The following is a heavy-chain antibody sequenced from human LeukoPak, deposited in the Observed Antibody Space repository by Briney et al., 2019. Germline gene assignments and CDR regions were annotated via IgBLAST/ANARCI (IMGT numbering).Heavy chain of an antibody. CDR3: ARAVTTVRGPGAFDI. D-gene: IGHD3-10*01. CDR2: IYSGGST. J-gene: IGHJ3*02. V-gene: IGHV3-53*01. Sequence: PGGSLRLSCAASGFTVSSNYMSWVRQAPGKGLEWVSVIYSGGSTYYADSVKGRFTISRDNSKNTLYLQMNSLRAEDTAVYYCARAVTTVRGPGAFDIWGQGTMVTVSS. CDR1: GFTVSSNY.